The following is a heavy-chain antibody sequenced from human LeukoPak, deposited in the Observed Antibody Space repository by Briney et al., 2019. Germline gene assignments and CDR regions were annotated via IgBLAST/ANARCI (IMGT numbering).Heavy chain of an antibody. D-gene: IGHD3-10*01. CDR3: ARGLAYYYGSGSYRFDY. CDR2: VSGYNGKT. CDR1: GYTFTSYG. J-gene: IGHJ4*02. Sequence: ASVKVSCKASGYTFTSYGITWVRQAPGQGLDWMGWVSGYNGKTNYAQNLQGRVTMTTDTSTTTAYMELRSLRSDDTTVYYCARGLAYYYGSGSYRFDYWGQGTLVTVSS. V-gene: IGHV1-18*04.